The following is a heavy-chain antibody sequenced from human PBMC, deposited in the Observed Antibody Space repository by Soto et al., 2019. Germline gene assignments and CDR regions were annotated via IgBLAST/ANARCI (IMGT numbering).Heavy chain of an antibody. D-gene: IGHD3-10*01. J-gene: IGHJ4*02. Sequence: EVQLLESGGGLVQPGGSLRLSCAASGFTFSSYAMSWVRQAPGKGLEWVSAISGSGGSTYYADSVKGRFTISRDNSKNTLYLQMNRVRAEDTAVYYFAKAELSMVRGPDDYWGQGTLVTVSS. V-gene: IGHV3-23*01. CDR3: AKAELSMVRGPDDY. CDR2: ISGSGGST. CDR1: GFTFSSYA.